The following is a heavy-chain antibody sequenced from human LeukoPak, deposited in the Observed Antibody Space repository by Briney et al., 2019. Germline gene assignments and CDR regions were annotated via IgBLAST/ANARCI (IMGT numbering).Heavy chain of an antibody. Sequence: SETLSLTCAVYGGSFSGYYWSWIRQPPGKGLEWIGSIYYTGNTYYNASLKSRVTISVDTSKNQFSLKLSSVTATDTAVYYCARPRAYYDYVWGSYRWGYFDYWGQGTLVTVSS. CDR3: ARPRAYYDYVWGSYRWGYFDY. J-gene: IGHJ4*02. CDR1: GGSFSGYY. V-gene: IGHV4-34*01. D-gene: IGHD3-16*02. CDR2: IYYTGNT.